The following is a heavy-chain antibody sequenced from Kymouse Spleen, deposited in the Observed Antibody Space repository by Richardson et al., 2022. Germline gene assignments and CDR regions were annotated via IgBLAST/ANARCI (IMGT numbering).Heavy chain of an antibody. V-gene: IGHV3-33*01. D-gene: IGHD6-6*01. J-gene: IGHJ4*02. CDR1: GFTFSSYG. Sequence: QVQLVESGGGVVQPGRSLRLSCAASGFTFSSYGMHWVRQAPGKGLEWVAVIWYDGSNKYYADSVKGRFTISRDNSKNTLYLQMNSLRAEDTAVYYCAREDSSSSYFDYWGQGTLVTVSS. CDR3: AREDSSSSYFDY. CDR2: IWYDGSNK.